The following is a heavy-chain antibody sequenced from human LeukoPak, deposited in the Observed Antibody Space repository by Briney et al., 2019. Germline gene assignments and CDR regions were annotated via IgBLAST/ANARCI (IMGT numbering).Heavy chain of an antibody. CDR1: GFTFSSYS. J-gene: IGHJ4*02. D-gene: IGHD3-22*01. CDR3: ARDRISSGYYFDY. Sequence: GGSLRLSCAASGFTFSSYSMNWVRQAPGKGLEWVSSISSSSSYIYYADSVKGRFTISRDNAKNSLYLQMNSLRAEDTAVYYCARDRISSGYYFDYWGQGTLVTASP. CDR2: ISSSSSYI. V-gene: IGHV3-21*01.